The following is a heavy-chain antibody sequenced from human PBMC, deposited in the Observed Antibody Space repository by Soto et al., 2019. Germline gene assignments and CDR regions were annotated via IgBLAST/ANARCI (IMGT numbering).Heavy chain of an antibody. Sequence: QVQLQESGPGLVKPSETLSLTCSVYGGSISSYYWSWLRQPPGKGLVWIGYIYYSGSTNYNPSRKSRVTISVHTAKNQFSLKLSSVTAADTAVYYFARDGITMTWGQWTMVTVSS. J-gene: IGHJ3*01. V-gene: IGHV4-59*01. CDR1: GGSISSYY. CDR3: ARDGITMT. D-gene: IGHD3-22*01. CDR2: IYYSGST.